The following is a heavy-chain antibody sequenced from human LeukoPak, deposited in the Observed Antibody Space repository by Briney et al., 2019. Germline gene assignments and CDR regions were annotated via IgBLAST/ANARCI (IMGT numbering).Heavy chain of an antibody. CDR3: ARDPSTLLPTDDS. J-gene: IGHJ4*02. Sequence: PGGSLRLSCAASGFTFSSYDMHWVRQAPGKGLDWVAVISYDGSDKNYADSVKGRFTISRDNSKNTLYLQMNSLRVEDTAIYYCARDPSTLLPTDDSWGQGTLVAVSS. V-gene: IGHV3-30*03. D-gene: IGHD2-2*01. CDR1: GFTFSSYD. CDR2: ISYDGSDK.